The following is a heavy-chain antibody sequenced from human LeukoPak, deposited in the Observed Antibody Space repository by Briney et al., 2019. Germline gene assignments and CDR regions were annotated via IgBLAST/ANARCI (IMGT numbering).Heavy chain of an antibody. Sequence: GGSLRLSCAASGFTVSSNYMSWVRQAPGKGLEWVSVIYSGGSTYYADSVKGRFTISRDNSKNTLYLQMNSLRAEDTAVYYCAKPYGSLSRGGLDVWGQGTTVIVSS. CDR1: GFTVSSNY. J-gene: IGHJ6*02. CDR3: AKPYGSLSRGGLDV. CDR2: IYSGGST. V-gene: IGHV3-53*01. D-gene: IGHD1-26*01.